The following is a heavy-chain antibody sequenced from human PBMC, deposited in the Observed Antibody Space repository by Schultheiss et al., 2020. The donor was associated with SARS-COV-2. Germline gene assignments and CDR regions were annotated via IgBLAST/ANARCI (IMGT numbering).Heavy chain of an antibody. J-gene: IGHJ6*02. CDR2: IWYDGSNK. CDR3: ARDRWYYDSSGYNYYYYGMDV. Sequence: GGSLRLSCAASGFTFSSYGMHWVRQAPGKGLEWVAVIWYDGSNKYYADSVKGRFTISRDNSKNTLYLQMNSLRAEDTAVYYCARDRWYYDSSGYNYYYYGMDVWGQGTTVTVSS. D-gene: IGHD3-22*01. CDR1: GFTFSSYG. V-gene: IGHV3-33*01.